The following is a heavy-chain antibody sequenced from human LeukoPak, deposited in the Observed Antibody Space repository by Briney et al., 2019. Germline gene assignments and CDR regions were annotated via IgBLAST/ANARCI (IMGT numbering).Heavy chain of an antibody. CDR3: ARVKHETYYYGSGTQPFDY. Sequence: ASVKVSCKTSGGTFSNSAINWVRQAPGQGLEWMGWINPNSGGTNYAQKFQGRVTMTRDTSISTAYMELSRLRSDDTAVYYCARVKHETYYYGSGTQPFDYWGQGTLVTVSS. V-gene: IGHV1-2*02. CDR2: INPNSGGT. CDR1: GGTFSNSA. D-gene: IGHD3-10*01. J-gene: IGHJ4*02.